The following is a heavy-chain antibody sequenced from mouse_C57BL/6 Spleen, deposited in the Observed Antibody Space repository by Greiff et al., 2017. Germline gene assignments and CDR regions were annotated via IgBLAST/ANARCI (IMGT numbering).Heavy chain of an antibody. CDR2: IDPSDSYT. CDR1: GYTFTSYW. D-gene: IGHD1-1*01. J-gene: IGHJ2*01. Sequence: QVQLKQPGAELVMPGASVKLSCKASGYTFTSYWMHWVKQRPGQGLEWIGEIDPSDSYTNYNQKFKGKSTLTVDKSSSTAYMQLSSLTSEDSAVYYCARGGRTVPYYFDYWGQGTTLTVSS. V-gene: IGHV1-69*01. CDR3: ARGGRTVPYYFDY.